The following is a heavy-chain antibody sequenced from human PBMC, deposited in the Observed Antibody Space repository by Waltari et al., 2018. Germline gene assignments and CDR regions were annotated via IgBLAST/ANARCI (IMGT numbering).Heavy chain of an antibody. CDR2: INRDANRK. Sequence: DVQVVESGGGLVQPGESLSLYCAASGFPFRSYSMTWVRQVPGKGPIWVSRINRDANRKEYADSVKGRFSISRDNAKNMLYLQMNSLRAEDTAVYYCARSTLSGASYLDNWGQGTLVTVSS. V-gene: IGHV3-74*01. CDR1: GFPFRSYS. CDR3: ARSTLSGASYLDN. J-gene: IGHJ4*02. D-gene: IGHD7-27*01.